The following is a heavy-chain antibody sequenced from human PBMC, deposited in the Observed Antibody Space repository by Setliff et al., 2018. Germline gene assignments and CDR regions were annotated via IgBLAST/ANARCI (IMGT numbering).Heavy chain of an antibody. V-gene: IGHV4-31*03. CDR3: ARDPLTTNRRRAFDI. J-gene: IGHJ3*02. Sequence: KTSETLSLTCTVSGGSISSGGYYWSWIRQHPGKGLEWIGYIYYSGSTYYNPSLKSRVTISVDTSKNQFSLKLSSATAADTAVYYCARDPLTTNRRRAFDIWGQGTMVTVSS. CDR2: IYYSGST. CDR1: GGSISSGGYY. D-gene: IGHD4-17*01.